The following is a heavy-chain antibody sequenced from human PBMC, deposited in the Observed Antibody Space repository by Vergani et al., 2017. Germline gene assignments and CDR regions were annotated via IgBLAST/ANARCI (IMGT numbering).Heavy chain of an antibody. CDR1: GGTFSSYA. D-gene: IGHD4-23*01. CDR2: IIPIFGTA. V-gene: IGHV1-69*18. CDR3: ARVTVVNRYYYYGMDV. J-gene: IGHJ6*02. Sequence: QVQLVQSGAEVKKPGSSVKVSCKASGGTFSSYAISWVRQAPGQGLEWMGRIIPIFGTANYAQKFQGRVTITADESTSAAYMGLSSLRSEDTAVYYCARVTVVNRYYYYGMDVWGQGTTVTVSS.